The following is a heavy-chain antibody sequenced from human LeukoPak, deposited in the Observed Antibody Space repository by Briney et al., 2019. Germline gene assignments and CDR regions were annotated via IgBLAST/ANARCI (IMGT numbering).Heavy chain of an antibody. D-gene: IGHD3-10*01. CDR2: ICGSGGST. Sequence: GGSLRLSCAASGFTFSSYAMSWVRQAPGKGLEWVSAICGSGGSTYYADSVKGRFTISRDNSKNTLYLQMNSLRAEDPAVYYCAKGGGDGSGSYLAFYYYYYYGMDVWGQGTTVTVSS. CDR3: AKGGGDGSGSYLAFYYYYYYGMDV. CDR1: GFTFSSYA. V-gene: IGHV3-23*01. J-gene: IGHJ6*02.